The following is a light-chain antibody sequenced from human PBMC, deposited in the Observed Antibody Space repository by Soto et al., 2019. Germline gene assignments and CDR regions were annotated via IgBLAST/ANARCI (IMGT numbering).Light chain of an antibody. CDR3: AAWDDSLSGPHF. Sequence: QSVLTQPPSACGTPGQRVTISCSGSSSNIGSNYVYWYQQLPGTAPKLLIYRNNQRPSGVPDRFSGSKSGTSASLAISGLRSEDEADYYCAAWDDSLSGPHFSGTGTKVPVL. CDR1: SSNIGSNY. J-gene: IGLJ1*01. CDR2: RNN. V-gene: IGLV1-47*01.